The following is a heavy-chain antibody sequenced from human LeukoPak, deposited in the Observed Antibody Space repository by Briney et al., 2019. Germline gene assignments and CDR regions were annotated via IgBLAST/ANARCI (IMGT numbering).Heavy chain of an antibody. CDR2: ISSSGSTI. D-gene: IGHD1-26*01. J-gene: IGHJ4*02. V-gene: IGHV3-48*03. CDR1: GFTFSSYE. Sequence: GGSLRLSCAASGFTFSSYEMNWVRQAPGKGLEWVSYISSSGSTIYYADSVKGRFTISRDNAKNSLYLQMNSLRAEDTAVYYCARVPYIVGLHPPYYDYWGQGTLVTVSS. CDR3: ARVPYIVGLHPPYYDY.